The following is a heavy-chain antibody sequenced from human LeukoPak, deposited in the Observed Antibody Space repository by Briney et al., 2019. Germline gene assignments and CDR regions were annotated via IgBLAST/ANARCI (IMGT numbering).Heavy chain of an antibody. J-gene: IGHJ4*02. CDR1: GFTFSNAW. D-gene: IGHD3-10*01. CDR3: TTSYGYYGSWDYFDY. CDR2: IKSKTDGGAT. Sequence: GGSLRLSCAASGFTFSNAWMSWVRQAPGKGLEWVGRIKSKTDGGATDYAAPAKGRFTISRDDSKNTLYLQMNSLKTEDTAVYYCTTSYGYYGSWDYFDYWGQGTLVTVSS. V-gene: IGHV3-15*01.